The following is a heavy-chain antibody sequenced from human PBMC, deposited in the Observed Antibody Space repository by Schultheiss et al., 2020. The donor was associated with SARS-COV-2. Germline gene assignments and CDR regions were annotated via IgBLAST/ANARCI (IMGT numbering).Heavy chain of an antibody. Sequence: ETLSLTCAVYGGSFSGYYWSWIRQPPGKGLEWVGRIRSKTDGGTTDYGALVKGRFTISRDDSKNTLYLQMNSLKTEDTAVYYCAAEWETNAFDIWGQGTMVTVSS. V-gene: IGHV3-15*07. J-gene: IGHJ3*02. CDR3: AAEWETNAFDI. D-gene: IGHD1-26*01. CDR1: GGSFSGYY. CDR2: IRSKTDGGTT.